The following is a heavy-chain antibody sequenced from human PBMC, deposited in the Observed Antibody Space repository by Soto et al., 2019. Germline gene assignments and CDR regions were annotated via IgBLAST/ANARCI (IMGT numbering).Heavy chain of an antibody. CDR3: ARGYYGLDV. CDR2: ISVYNGIT. J-gene: IGHJ6*02. CDR1: GYSFVRYG. Sequence: QVLLVQSGAEVKKPGASVKVSCKTSGYSFVRYGVSWVRQAPGQGLEWMGWISVYNGITNYARKVQGRVTLTTDTSTDTAYMELRGHKSDDTAMYFCARGYYGLDVWGQGTTIIVSS. V-gene: IGHV1-18*01.